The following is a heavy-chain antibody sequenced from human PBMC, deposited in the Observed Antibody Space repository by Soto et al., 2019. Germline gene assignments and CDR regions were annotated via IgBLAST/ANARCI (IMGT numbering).Heavy chain of an antibody. Sequence: PSETLSLTCSVSGGSISSSSYFWGWIRQPPGKGLEWIGSIYYSGSTYYNPSLKSRVTVSVDTSKNQFSLYLQMNSLRAGDTAVYYCARASLAWSLDPWGQGTLVTV. CDR2: IYYSGST. J-gene: IGHJ5*02. CDR1: GGSISSSSYF. CDR3: ARASLAWSLDP. V-gene: IGHV4-39*01. D-gene: IGHD3-3*01.